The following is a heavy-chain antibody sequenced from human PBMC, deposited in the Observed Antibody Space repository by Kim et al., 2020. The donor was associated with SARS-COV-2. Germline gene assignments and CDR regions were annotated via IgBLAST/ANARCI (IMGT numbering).Heavy chain of an antibody. CDR3: ARGLGYCSSTSCYTYYYYGMDV. Sequence: LLLEKKINPSGGSTSYAQKFQGRVTMTRDTSTSTVYMELSSLRSEDTAVYYCARGLGYCSSTSCYTYYYYGMDVWGQGTTVTVSS. V-gene: IGHV1-46*01. J-gene: IGHJ6*02. D-gene: IGHD2-2*02. CDR2: INPSGGST.